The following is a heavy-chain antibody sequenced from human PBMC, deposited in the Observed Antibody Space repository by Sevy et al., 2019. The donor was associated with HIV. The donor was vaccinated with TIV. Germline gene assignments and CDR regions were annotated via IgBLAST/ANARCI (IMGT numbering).Heavy chain of an antibody. D-gene: IGHD2-21*02. CDR1: GFVFEDYG. V-gene: IGHV3-20*04. J-gene: IGHJ4*02. CDR2: INWNGGST. CDR3: ARERSCGGACYYFDT. Sequence: GGSLRLSCAASGFVFEDYGMNGVRRAPGKGLECVSGINWNGGSTGYADSVKGRFTVSRDNAKNSLYLQMNSLRAEDTAIYYCARERSCGGACYYFDTWGQVALVTVSS.